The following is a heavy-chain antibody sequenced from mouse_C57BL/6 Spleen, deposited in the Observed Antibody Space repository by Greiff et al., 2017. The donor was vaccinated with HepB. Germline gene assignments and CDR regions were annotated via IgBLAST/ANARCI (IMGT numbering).Heavy chain of an antibody. Sequence: EVQRVESGPGLVKPSQSLSLTCSVTGYSITSGYYWNWIRQFPGNKLEWMGYISYDGSNNYNPSLKNRISITRDTSKNQFFLKLNSVTTEDTATYYCAGDSYAMDYWGQGTSVTVSS. CDR3: AGDSYAMDY. V-gene: IGHV3-6*01. CDR2: ISYDGSN. CDR1: GYSITSGYY. J-gene: IGHJ4*01.